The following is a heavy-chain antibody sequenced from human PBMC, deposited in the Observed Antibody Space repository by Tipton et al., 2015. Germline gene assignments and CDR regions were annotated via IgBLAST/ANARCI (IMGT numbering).Heavy chain of an antibody. CDR3: ARIRGRYVMDY. Sequence: TLSLTCTVSGGSVSSSSYYWGWIRQSPGKGLEWIGSIYYSGSTYHNPSLKSRVSIFVDTSKNQFSLKLSSVTAADTAVYYCARIRGRYVMDYWGQGTPVTVSS. J-gene: IGHJ4*02. CDR2: IYYSGST. D-gene: IGHD3-16*01. V-gene: IGHV4-39*07. CDR1: GGSVSSSSYY.